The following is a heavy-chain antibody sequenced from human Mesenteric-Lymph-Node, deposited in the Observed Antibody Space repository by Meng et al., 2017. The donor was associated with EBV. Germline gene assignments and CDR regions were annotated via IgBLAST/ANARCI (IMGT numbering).Heavy chain of an antibody. CDR1: GDSVSSNSAA. CDR3: ASSRPLAGNWNYQY. Sequence: QVQLQQSGPGLVXXXXXLSLTRXXXGDSVSSNSAAWNWIRQSPSRGLEWLGRTYYRSKWYNDYAVSVKSRITINPDTSKNQFSLQLNSVTPEDTAVYYCASSRPLAGNWNYQYWGQGTLVTVSS. D-gene: IGHD1-7*01. J-gene: IGHJ4*02. CDR2: TYYRSKWYN. V-gene: IGHV6-1*01.